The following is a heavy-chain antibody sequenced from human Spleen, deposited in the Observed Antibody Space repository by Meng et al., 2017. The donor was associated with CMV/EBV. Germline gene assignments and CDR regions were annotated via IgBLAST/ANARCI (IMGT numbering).Heavy chain of an antibody. V-gene: IGHV1-8*01. CDR2: MNPNSGNT. J-gene: IGHJ5*02. CDR1: GYTFTSYD. Sequence: QVQLVQSGAEVKKPGASVKVSCKASGYTFTSYDINWVRQATGQGLEWMGWMNPNSGNTGYAQKFQGRVTMTRNTSISTAYMELSSLRSEDTAVYYCARVRYSSGWYPGWFDPWGQGTLVTVSS. CDR3: ARVRYSSGWYPGWFDP. D-gene: IGHD6-19*01.